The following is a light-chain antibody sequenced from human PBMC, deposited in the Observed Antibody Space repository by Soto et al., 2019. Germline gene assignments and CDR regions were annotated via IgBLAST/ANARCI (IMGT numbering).Light chain of an antibody. CDR2: AAS. V-gene: IGKV1-27*01. J-gene: IGKJ4*01. Sequence: DIQMTQSPSSLPASVGDRVTITCRASQGISNYLAWYQQIPGKVPKLLISAASTLQSGVTSRFSGSGSGTDFTLTISSLQPEDVATYYCQKYTSVPTFGGGTKVEIK. CDR3: QKYTSVPT. CDR1: QGISNY.